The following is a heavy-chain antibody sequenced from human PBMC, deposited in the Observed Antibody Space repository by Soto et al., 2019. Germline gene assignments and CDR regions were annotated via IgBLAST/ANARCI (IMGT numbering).Heavy chain of an antibody. Sequence: ASAKVSCKASGYTFTSYAMHWVRQAPGQRLEWMGWINAGNGNTKYSQKFQGRVTITRDTSASTAYMELSSLRSEDTAVYYCARAPGGPGIAEYWGQGTLVTVSS. CDR3: ARAPGGPGIAEY. V-gene: IGHV1-3*01. CDR2: INAGNGNT. J-gene: IGHJ4*02. D-gene: IGHD6-13*01. CDR1: GYTFTSYA.